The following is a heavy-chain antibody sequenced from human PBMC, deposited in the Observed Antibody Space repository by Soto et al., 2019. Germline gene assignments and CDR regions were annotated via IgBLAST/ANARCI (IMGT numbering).Heavy chain of an antibody. CDR3: ARDRSSGQYYYYYGLDV. CDR1: GFTFSSYT. Sequence: GGSLRLSCAASGFTFSSYTMYWVRQAPGKGLEGVAVIWHDGSNRDYVDSVKGRFTISRDNAKNTLYLQMNSLRAEDTALYYCARDRSSGQYYYYYGLDVWGQGTTVTVSS. V-gene: IGHV3-33*07. CDR2: IWHDGSNR. D-gene: IGHD6-19*01. J-gene: IGHJ6*02.